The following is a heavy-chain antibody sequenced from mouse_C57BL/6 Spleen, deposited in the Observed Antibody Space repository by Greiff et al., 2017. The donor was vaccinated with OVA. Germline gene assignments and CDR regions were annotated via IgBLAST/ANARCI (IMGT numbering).Heavy chain of an antibody. Sequence: QVQLQQSGAELVKPGASVKLSCKASGYTFTSYWMQWVKQRPGQGLEWIGEIDPSDSYTNYNQKFKGKATLTVDTSSSTAYMQLSSLTSEDSAVYYCARRGVTTLYYYAMDYWGQGTSVTVSS. CDR2: IDPSDSYT. J-gene: IGHJ4*01. D-gene: IGHD2-1*01. V-gene: IGHV1-50*01. CDR1: GYTFTSYW. CDR3: ARRGVTTLYYYAMDY.